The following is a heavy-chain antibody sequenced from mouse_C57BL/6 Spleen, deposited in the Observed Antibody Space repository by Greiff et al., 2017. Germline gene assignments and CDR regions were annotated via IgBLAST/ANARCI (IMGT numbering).Heavy chain of an antibody. CDR1: GFNIKDYY. Sequence: EVQLQESGAELVKPGASVKLSCTASGFNIKDYYMHWVKQRTEQGLEWIGRIDPEDGETKYAPKFPGKATITADTSSNTAYLQLSSLTSEDTAVYYCADGYDSMDYWGQGTSVTVSS. CDR3: ADGYDSMDY. V-gene: IGHV14-2*01. D-gene: IGHD2-3*01. J-gene: IGHJ4*01. CDR2: IDPEDGET.